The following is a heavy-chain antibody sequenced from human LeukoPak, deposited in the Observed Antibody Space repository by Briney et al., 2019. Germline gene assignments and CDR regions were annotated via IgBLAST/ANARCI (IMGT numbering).Heavy chain of an antibody. V-gene: IGHV1-2*03. CDR1: GYTFTGYF. CDR2: VDPNSGGT. Sequence: LAASVKVSCKASGYTFTGYFMHRVRQAPGQGLEWMGWVDPNSGGTNYAQKFQGRVTMTRDTSISTAYMELSRLRSDDTAVYYCARLVSYWGQGTLVTVSS. D-gene: IGHD2-8*02. J-gene: IGHJ4*02. CDR3: ARLVSY.